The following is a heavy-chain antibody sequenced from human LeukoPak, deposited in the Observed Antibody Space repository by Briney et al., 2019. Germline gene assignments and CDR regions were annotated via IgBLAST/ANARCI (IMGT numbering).Heavy chain of an antibody. D-gene: IGHD3-9*01. CDR2: INHSGST. Sequence: MASETLSLTCTVSGGSFSGYYWSWIRQPPGKGLEWIGEINHSGSTNYNPSLKSRVTISVDTSKNQFSLKLSSVTAADTAVYYCAGGELRYFDWLTSRAWFDPWGQGTLVTVSS. CDR3: AGGELRYFDWLTSRAWFDP. J-gene: IGHJ5*02. V-gene: IGHV4-34*01. CDR1: GGSFSGYY.